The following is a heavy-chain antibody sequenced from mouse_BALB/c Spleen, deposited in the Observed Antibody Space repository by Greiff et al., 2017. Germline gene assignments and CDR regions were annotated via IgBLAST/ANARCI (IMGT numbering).Heavy chain of an antibody. CDR2: IWAGGST. Sequence: QVQLKESGPGLVAPSQSLSITCTVSGFSLTSYGVHWVRQPPGKGLEWLGVIWAGGSTNYYSALMSRLSISKDNSKSQVFLKMNSLQTDDTAMYYCARHGLDAMDYWGQGTSVTVSA. CDR1: GFSLTSYG. J-gene: IGHJ4*01. V-gene: IGHV2-9*02. D-gene: IGHD3-1*01. CDR3: ARHGLDAMDY.